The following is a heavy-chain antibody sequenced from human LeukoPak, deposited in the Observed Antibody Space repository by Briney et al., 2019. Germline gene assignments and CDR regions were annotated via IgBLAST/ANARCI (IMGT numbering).Heavy chain of an antibody. J-gene: IGHJ3*02. D-gene: IGHD3-22*01. V-gene: IGHV4-34*01. CDR1: GGSFSGYY. CDR3: ARDPPHYDSSGYYLSDAFDI. Sequence: PSETLSLTCAVYGGSFSGYYWSWIRQPPGKGLEWIGEINHSGSTNYNPSLKSRVTISVDTSKNQFSLKLSSVTAADTAVYYCARDPPHYDSSGYYLSDAFDIWGQGTMVTVSS. CDR2: INHSGST.